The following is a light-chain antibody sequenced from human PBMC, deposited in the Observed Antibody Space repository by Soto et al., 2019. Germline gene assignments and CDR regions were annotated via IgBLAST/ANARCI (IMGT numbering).Light chain of an antibody. CDR1: QGIRAD. Sequence: AIRMTQSPSSLYASVGDRVTISCRASQGIRADLGWYQHKPGKAPRLLIYAASSLQGGVPSRFSGTGSGTDFTLTINNLQPEDSATYYCLQDFNNPRTFGQGTKLEI. V-gene: IGKV1-6*01. CDR2: AAS. J-gene: IGKJ2*02. CDR3: LQDFNNPRT.